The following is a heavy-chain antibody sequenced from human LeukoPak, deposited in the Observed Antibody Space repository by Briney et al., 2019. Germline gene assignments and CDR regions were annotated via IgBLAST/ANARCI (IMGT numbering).Heavy chain of an antibody. CDR1: GFTFSSYG. CDR3: ARGRVAGLLDY. CDR2: FSYDGNNK. D-gene: IGHD6-19*01. V-gene: IGHV3-30*03. J-gene: IGHJ4*02. Sequence: GGSLRLSCAASGFTFSSYGMHWVRQAPGRGLEWVAIFSYDGNNKYYADSVKGRFTISRDNSKNTLYLQMNSLRAEDTAVYYCARGRVAGLLDYWGQGTLVTVSS.